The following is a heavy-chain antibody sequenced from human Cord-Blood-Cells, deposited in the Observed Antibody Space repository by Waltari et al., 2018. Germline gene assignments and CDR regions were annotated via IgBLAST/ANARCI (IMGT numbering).Heavy chain of an antibody. Sequence: EVQLVESGGGLVQPGGSLRLSCAASGFPFSSYEMNWVRQAPGKGLEWVSYISSSGSTIYYADSVKGRFTISRDNAKNSLYLQMNSLRAEDTAVYYCASGQQQLYYWGQGTLVTVSS. CDR2: ISSSGSTI. CDR3: ASGQQQLYY. J-gene: IGHJ4*02. V-gene: IGHV3-48*03. CDR1: GFPFSSYE. D-gene: IGHD6-13*01.